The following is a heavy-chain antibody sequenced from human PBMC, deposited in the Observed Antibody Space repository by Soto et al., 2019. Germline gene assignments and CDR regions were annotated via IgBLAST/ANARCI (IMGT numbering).Heavy chain of an antibody. J-gene: IGHJ4*02. V-gene: IGHV4-59*01. Sequence: SETLSLTCIVAGGSINSYYWSWIRQPPGKGLEWIGYIYYSGTTNYNPSLKGRVTISVDTSKNQFSLKLNSVTAADTAVYYCAGRAPPNYFDYWGQGNMVTV. CDR3: AGRAPPNYFDY. CDR1: GGSINSYY. CDR2: IYYSGTT.